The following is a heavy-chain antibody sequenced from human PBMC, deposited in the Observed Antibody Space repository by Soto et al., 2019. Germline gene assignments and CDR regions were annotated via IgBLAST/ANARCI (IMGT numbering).Heavy chain of an antibody. D-gene: IGHD6-19*01. CDR2: IYYSGST. Sequence: QVQLQESGPGLVKPSQTLSLTCTVSGGSISSGGYYWSWIRQHPGKGLEWIGYIYYSGSTYYNPSLKSRVTISVDTSKNQFSLKLSSVTAADTAVYYCAREQWLVPGISLSYYGMDVWGQGTTVTVSS. V-gene: IGHV4-31*03. CDR3: AREQWLVPGISLSYYGMDV. J-gene: IGHJ6*02. CDR1: GGSISSGGYY.